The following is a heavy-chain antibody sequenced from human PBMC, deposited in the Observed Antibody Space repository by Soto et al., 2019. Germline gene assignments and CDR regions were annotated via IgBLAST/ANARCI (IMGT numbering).Heavy chain of an antibody. V-gene: IGHV2-5*02. CDR3: AHRSAQVGATVEYFQH. Sequence: SGPTLVNPTQTLTLTCTFSGFSLSTSGVGVGWIRQPPGKALEWLALIYWDDDKRYSPSLKSRLTITKDTSKNQVVLTMPTMDPVDTATYYCAHRSAQVGATVEYFQHWGQGTLVTVSS. CDR1: GFSLSTSGVG. D-gene: IGHD1-26*01. CDR2: IYWDDDK. J-gene: IGHJ1*01.